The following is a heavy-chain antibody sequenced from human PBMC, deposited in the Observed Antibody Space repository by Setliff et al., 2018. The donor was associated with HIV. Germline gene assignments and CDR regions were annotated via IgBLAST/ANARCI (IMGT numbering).Heavy chain of an antibody. CDR3: ARSKTFYDFWGGYYTHGAFKI. J-gene: IGHJ3*02. CDR2: ISYTGST. CDR1: GASISRSTYS. V-gene: IGHV4-39*01. D-gene: IGHD3-3*01. Sequence: PSETLSLTCTVSGASISRSTYSWGWIRQPPGKGLEWIGSISYTGSTDYTPSLKSRLTISVDTSKNQFSLNLTSVTAADTAVYYCARSKTFYDFWGGYYTHGAFKIWGLGTMVTVSS.